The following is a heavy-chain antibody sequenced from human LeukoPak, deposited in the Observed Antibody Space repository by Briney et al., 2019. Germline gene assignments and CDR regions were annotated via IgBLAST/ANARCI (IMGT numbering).Heavy chain of an antibody. CDR1: GFTFSSYG. Sequence: GGSLRLSCAASGFTFSSYGMHWVRQAPGKGLEWVSSISGSSSHIYYVDSLKGRFTISRDNAKNSLYLQMNSLRAEDTAVYYCASSPFDYSDDNPAKFYFDYWGQGTLVTVSS. V-gene: IGHV3-21*04. CDR2: ISGSSSHI. CDR3: ASSPFDYSDDNPAKFYFDY. D-gene: IGHD3-22*01. J-gene: IGHJ4*02.